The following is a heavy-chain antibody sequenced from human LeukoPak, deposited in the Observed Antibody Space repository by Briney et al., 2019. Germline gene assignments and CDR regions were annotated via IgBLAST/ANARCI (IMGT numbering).Heavy chain of an antibody. CDR2: IYYRGNT. Sequence: SETLSLTCTVSGGSISSSSYYWGWIRQPPGKGLEWIGSIYYRGNTYYKSSLKSRVTISLDTSKNQVSLKLSSVTAADTAVYYCARDPSGYSSRFDYWGQGTLVTVSS. CDR3: ARDPSGYSSRFDY. D-gene: IGHD3-22*01. V-gene: IGHV4-39*07. CDR1: GGSISSSSYY. J-gene: IGHJ4*02.